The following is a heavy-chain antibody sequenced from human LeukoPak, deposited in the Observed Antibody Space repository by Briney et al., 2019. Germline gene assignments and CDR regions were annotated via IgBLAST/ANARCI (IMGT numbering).Heavy chain of an antibody. V-gene: IGHV1-2*02. Sequence: VAVKVSCKRSGYSFTAYLIHGVRQAPGQGLEWLVWSNPNRCGTNYVQEFQGRVTMTRDTSISTAYLELSRLRSDDTAVYYCGLTVTYSYGMAVWGQGTTVTVSS. CDR2: SNPNRCGT. J-gene: IGHJ6*02. CDR3: GLTVTYSYGMAV. D-gene: IGHD4-17*01. CDR1: GYSFTAYL.